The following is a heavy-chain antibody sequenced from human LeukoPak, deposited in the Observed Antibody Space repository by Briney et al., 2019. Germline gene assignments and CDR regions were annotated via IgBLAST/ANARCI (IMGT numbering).Heavy chain of an antibody. V-gene: IGHV4-39*01. Sequence: NPSETLSLTCTVSGGSISESNYYWGWIRQPPGRGLEWIGNIYYSGSTYYSPSLKSRVTVSVDTSKNQFSLKLSSVTAADTAVYYCARQSTIAAARIDPWGQGTLVTVSS. J-gene: IGHJ5*02. CDR2: IYYSGST. CDR3: ARQSTIAAARIDP. CDR1: GGSISESNYY. D-gene: IGHD6-25*01.